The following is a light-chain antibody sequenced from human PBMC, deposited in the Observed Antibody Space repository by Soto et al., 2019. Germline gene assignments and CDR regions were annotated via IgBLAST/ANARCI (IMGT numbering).Light chain of an antibody. Sequence: EIVLTQSPATLSLSPGERATLSCRASQSVSSDLAWYQQKPGQAPRLLIYDASNRDTGIPARFSGSGSGTDFTLTISSLLHEDFSVYYCQQRSNWPPITFGQGTRLEIK. V-gene: IGKV3-11*01. J-gene: IGKJ5*01. CDR1: QSVSSD. CDR2: DAS. CDR3: QQRSNWPPIT.